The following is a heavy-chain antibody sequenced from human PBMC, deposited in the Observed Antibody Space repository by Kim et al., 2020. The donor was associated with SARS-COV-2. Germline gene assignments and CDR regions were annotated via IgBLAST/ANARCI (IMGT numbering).Heavy chain of an antibody. CDR2: IYHSGST. CDR1: GGSISSGGYS. CDR3: ARNIAVAGTYFDY. D-gene: IGHD6-19*01. Sequence: SETLSLTCAVSGGSISSGGYSWSCIRQPPGKGLEWIGYIYHSGSTYYNPSLKSRVTISVDRSKNQFSLKLSSVTAADTAVYYCARNIAVAGTYFDYWGQGTLVTVSS. J-gene: IGHJ4*02. V-gene: IGHV4-30-2*01.